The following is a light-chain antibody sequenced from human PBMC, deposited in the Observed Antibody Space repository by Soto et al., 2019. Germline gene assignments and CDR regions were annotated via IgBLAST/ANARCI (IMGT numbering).Light chain of an antibody. CDR2: GTS. CDR3: HQYNFWPT. CDR1: RSVSSN. V-gene: IGKV3-15*01. J-gene: IGKJ1*01. Sequence: EIVMTQSPATLSVSPGERATLSCRASRSVSSNLAWYQQKPGQSPRLLIYGTSTRATGIPARFSGSGSGTEFTLTISSLQSEDFAVYYCHQYNFWPTFGQGTKVEIK.